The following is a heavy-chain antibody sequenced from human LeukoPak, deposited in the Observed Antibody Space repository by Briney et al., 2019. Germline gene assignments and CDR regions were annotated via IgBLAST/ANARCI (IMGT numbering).Heavy chain of an antibody. Sequence: ASVKVSCKASGYTFTSYGISWVRQAPGQGLEWMGWISAYNGNTNYAQKLQGRVTMTTDTSTSTAYMKLRSLRSDDTDVYYCAREVKLGIIYFQHWGQGTLVTVSS. CDR3: AREVKLGIIYFQH. J-gene: IGHJ1*01. CDR2: ISAYNGNT. CDR1: GYTFTSYG. D-gene: IGHD1-14*01. V-gene: IGHV1-18*01.